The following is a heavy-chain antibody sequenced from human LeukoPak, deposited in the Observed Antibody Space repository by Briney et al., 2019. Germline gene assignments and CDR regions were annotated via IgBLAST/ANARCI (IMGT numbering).Heavy chain of an antibody. CDR2: IWYDGSNK. Sequence: GRSLRLSCAASGFTFSSYRMHWVRQAPGKGLEWVAVIWYDGSNKYYADSVKGRFTISRDNSKNTLYLQMNSLRAEDTAVYYCARGAGVAVAPFDYWGQGTLVTVS. D-gene: IGHD6-19*01. CDR3: ARGAGVAVAPFDY. J-gene: IGHJ4*02. V-gene: IGHV3-33*01. CDR1: GFTFSSYR.